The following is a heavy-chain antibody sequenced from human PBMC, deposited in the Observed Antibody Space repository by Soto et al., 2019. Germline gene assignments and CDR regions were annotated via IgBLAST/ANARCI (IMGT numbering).Heavy chain of an antibody. CDR2: ISGSGDNT. CDR1: GFTFSSYV. J-gene: IGHJ4*02. Sequence: EVQLLESGGGLVQPGGSLRLSCAASGFTFSSYVMNWVRQAPGKGLEWVSAISGSGDNTYYADSVKGRFTISRDDSKNTLYLQMNSLRAEDTALYYCAKDSLYYYHNMAFDYWGQGTLVTVSS. V-gene: IGHV3-23*01. CDR3: AKDSLYYYHNMAFDY. D-gene: IGHD3-22*01.